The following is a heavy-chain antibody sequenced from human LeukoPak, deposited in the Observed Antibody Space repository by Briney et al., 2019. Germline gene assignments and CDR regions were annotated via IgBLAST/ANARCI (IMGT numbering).Heavy chain of an antibody. J-gene: IGHJ4*02. CDR1: GFTFDDYA. D-gene: IGHD6-19*01. CDR3: AKDIRRQGSGWYAAFDY. Sequence: RAGGSLRLSCAASGFTFDDYAMHWVRQAPGKGLEWVSGTSWNSGSIGYADSVKGRFTISRDNAKNSLYLQMNSLRAEDTALYYCAKDIRRQGSGWYAAFDYWGQGTLVTVSS. V-gene: IGHV3-9*01. CDR2: TSWNSGSI.